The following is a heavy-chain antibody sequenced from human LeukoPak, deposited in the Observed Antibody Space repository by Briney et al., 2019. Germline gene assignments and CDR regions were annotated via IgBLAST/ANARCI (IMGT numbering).Heavy chain of an antibody. Sequence: GGSLRLSCAASGFTVNNKYMNWVRQAPGKGLEWVSVISSGDSTYYADSVKGRFTISRDNSKNTLYLQMNSLRVEDTAVYYCGRDLIGTAASWDSWGQGTLVTVSS. CDR1: GFTVNNKY. CDR2: ISSGDST. D-gene: IGHD6-25*01. V-gene: IGHV3-53*01. CDR3: GRDLIGTAASWDS. J-gene: IGHJ4*02.